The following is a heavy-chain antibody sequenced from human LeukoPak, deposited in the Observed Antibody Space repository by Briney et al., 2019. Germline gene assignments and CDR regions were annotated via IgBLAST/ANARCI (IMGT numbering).Heavy chain of an antibody. D-gene: IGHD3-22*01. V-gene: IGHV4-59*01. CDR2: IYYSGST. Sequence: SETLSITCTVSCGSISSYYWSWIRQPPGKGLEWIGYIYYSGSTNDNPSLKSRVTISVDTSKNQFSLRLSSVTAADTAVYYCARVTGYMIEDYFDYWGQGTLVTVSS. CDR3: ARVTGYMIEDYFDY. CDR1: CGSISSYY. J-gene: IGHJ4*02.